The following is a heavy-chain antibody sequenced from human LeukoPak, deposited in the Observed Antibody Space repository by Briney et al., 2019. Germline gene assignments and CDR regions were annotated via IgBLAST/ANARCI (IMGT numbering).Heavy chain of an antibody. CDR1: GGSISSNSYY. CDR2: INHSGST. V-gene: IGHV4-39*07. D-gene: IGHD6-13*01. J-gene: IGHJ4*02. Sequence: SETLSLTCTVSGGSISSNSYYWGWIRQPPGKGLEWIGEINHSGSTNYNPSLKSRVTISVDTSKNQFSLKLSSVTAADTAVYYCARGLRAAAGKVLDYWGQGTLVTVSS. CDR3: ARGLRAAAGKVLDY.